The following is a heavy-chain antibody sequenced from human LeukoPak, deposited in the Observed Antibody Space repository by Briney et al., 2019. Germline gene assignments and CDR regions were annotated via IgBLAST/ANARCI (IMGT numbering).Heavy chain of an antibody. V-gene: IGHV4-34*01. Sequence: SSETLSLTCAVYGGSFSGYYWSWIRQPPGKGLEWIGEINHSGSTNYNPSLKSRVTISVDTSKNQFSLKLSSVTAADTAVYYCARGLKFSYGYGNWFDPWGQGTLVTVSS. J-gene: IGHJ5*02. CDR3: ARGLKFSYGYGNWFDP. D-gene: IGHD5-18*01. CDR1: GGSFSGYY. CDR2: INHSGST.